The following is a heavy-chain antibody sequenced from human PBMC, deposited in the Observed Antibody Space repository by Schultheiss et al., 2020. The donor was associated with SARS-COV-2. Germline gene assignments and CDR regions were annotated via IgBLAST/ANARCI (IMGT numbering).Heavy chain of an antibody. V-gene: IGHV4-34*01. J-gene: IGHJ1*01. Sequence: SQTLSLTCTVSGGSISSYYWSWIRQPPGKGLEWIGEINHSGSTNYNPSLKSRVTISVDTSKNQFSLKLSSVTAADTAVYYCARYGGYCSSTSCPWGYFQHWGQGTLVTVSS. CDR1: GGSISSYY. D-gene: IGHD2-2*01. CDR2: INHSGST. CDR3: ARYGGYCSSTSCPWGYFQH.